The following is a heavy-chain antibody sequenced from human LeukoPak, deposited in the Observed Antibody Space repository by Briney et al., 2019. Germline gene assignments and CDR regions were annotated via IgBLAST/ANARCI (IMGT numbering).Heavy chain of an antibody. CDR3: ASPEGYSGYDHYYYGMDV. CDR1: GGTFSSYA. Sequence: SVKVSCKASGGTFSSYAISWVRQAPGQGLEWMGGIIPIFGTANYAQKFQGRVTITADKSTSTAYMELSSLRSEDTAGYYCASPEGYSGYDHYYYGMDVWGKGTTVSVSS. CDR2: IIPIFGTA. V-gene: IGHV1-69*06. D-gene: IGHD5-12*01. J-gene: IGHJ6*04.